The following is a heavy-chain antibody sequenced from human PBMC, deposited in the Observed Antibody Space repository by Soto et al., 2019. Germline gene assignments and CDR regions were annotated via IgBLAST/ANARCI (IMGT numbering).Heavy chain of an antibody. Sequence: EVQLLESGGGLVQPGGSLRLSCAASGFTFSSYAMSWVCQAPGKGLEWVSAISGSGGSTYYADSVKGRFTISRDNSKNTLYLQMNSLRAEDTAVYYCAKGSRSTVTTTGGYNYWGQGTLVTVSS. D-gene: IGHD4-17*01. CDR2: ISGSGGST. V-gene: IGHV3-23*01. CDR3: AKGSRSTVTTTGGYNY. J-gene: IGHJ4*02. CDR1: GFTFSSYA.